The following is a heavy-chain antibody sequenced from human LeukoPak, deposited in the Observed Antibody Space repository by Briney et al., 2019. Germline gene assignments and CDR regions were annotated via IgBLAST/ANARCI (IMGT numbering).Heavy chain of an antibody. CDR3: AKTGSSIAARPPDY. V-gene: IGHV4-39*07. CDR1: GVSFSSSPYY. D-gene: IGHD6-6*01. Sequence: SVTLSLTCTVSGVSFSSSPYYWGWLRQPPGKGLEWIGSVYDSGSTYYNPSLKSRVTISLDTSKNQFSLKLTSVTAADTAVYYCAKTGSSIAARPPDYWGQGTLVTVSP. J-gene: IGHJ4*02. CDR2: VYDSGST.